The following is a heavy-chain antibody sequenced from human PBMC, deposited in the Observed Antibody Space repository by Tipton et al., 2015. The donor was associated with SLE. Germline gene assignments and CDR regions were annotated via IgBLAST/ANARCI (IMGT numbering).Heavy chain of an antibody. D-gene: IGHD1-20*01. Sequence: QSGAEVKKPGSSVKVSCKASGGTFSNYAISWVRQAPGQGLEWMGEIIPIFGTTTYTQKFQGRLTITADESTSTAYMELTSLTSEDTAVYYCATLTVNPDDYWGQGTLVTVSS. J-gene: IGHJ4*02. CDR3: ATLTVNPDDY. CDR1: GGTFSNYA. CDR2: IIPIFGTT. V-gene: IGHV1-69*01.